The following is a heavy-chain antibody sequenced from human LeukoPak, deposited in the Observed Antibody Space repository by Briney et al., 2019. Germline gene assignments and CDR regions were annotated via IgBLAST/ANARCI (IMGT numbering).Heavy chain of an antibody. Sequence: SETLSLTCALSGGSISSSNWWSWVRQPPGKGLEWIGEIYHSGSTHYNPSLKSRVTIAVDKSKNQFSLQLSSVTAADTAVYYCALALSGYYGSGSQGRWFVPWGQGTLVTVSS. J-gene: IGHJ5*02. V-gene: IGHV4-4*02. D-gene: IGHD3-10*01. CDR2: IYHSGST. CDR1: GGSISSSNW. CDR3: ALALSGYYGSGSQGRWFVP.